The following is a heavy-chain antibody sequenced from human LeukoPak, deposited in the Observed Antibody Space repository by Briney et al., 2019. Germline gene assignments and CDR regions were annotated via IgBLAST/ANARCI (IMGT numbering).Heavy chain of an antibody. Sequence: GGSLRLSCAASGFTFSTYWMHWVRHAPGKGLVWVSRINRDGTITNYADSVKGRFTISRDNAKNKLYLQMNSLRVEDTDVYYCARESSSSLDYWGQGTLVTVSS. J-gene: IGHJ4*02. CDR1: GFTFSTYW. V-gene: IGHV3-74*01. D-gene: IGHD6-13*01. CDR2: INRDGTIT. CDR3: ARESSSSLDY.